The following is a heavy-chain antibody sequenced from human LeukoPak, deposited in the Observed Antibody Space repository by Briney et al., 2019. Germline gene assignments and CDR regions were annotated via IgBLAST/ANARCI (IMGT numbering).Heavy chain of an antibody. J-gene: IGHJ4*02. CDR3: ARDSHPPYCGGDCRTDY. Sequence: ASVKVSCKASSYVFTSYGISWVRQAPGQGLEWMGWISAYNGNTNYAQKLQGRVTMTTDTSTSTAYMELRSLRSDDTAVYYCARDSHPPYCGGDCRTDYWGQGTLVTVSS. CDR1: SYVFTSYG. D-gene: IGHD2-21*02. V-gene: IGHV1-18*01. CDR2: ISAYNGNT.